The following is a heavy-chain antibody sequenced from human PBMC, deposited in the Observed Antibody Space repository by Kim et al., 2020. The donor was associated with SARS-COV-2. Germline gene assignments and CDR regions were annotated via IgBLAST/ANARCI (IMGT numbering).Heavy chain of an antibody. V-gene: IGHV3-48*02. Sequence: GGSLRLSCAASGITFRSYSMNWVRQAPGKGLEWVSYISSSSSTIYYADSVKGRFTISRDNAKNSLYLQMNSLRDEDTAVYYCARDYYDSSGYHYGGTYFDYWGQGTLVTVSS. CDR2: ISSSSSTI. D-gene: IGHD3-22*01. CDR1: GITFRSYS. CDR3: ARDYYDSSGYHYGGTYFDY. J-gene: IGHJ4*02.